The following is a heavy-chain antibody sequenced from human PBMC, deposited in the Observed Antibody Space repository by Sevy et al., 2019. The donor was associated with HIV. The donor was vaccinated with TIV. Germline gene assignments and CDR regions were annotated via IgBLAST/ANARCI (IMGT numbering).Heavy chain of an antibody. V-gene: IGHV6-1*01. CDR2: TYYRSKWYN. D-gene: IGHD6-13*01. Sequence: KQSQTLSLTCAISGDSVSSNSAAWNWIRQSPSRGLEWLGRTYYRSKWYNDYAVSVKSRITINPDTSKNQFSLQLNSVTPEDTAVYYCARAIAAAAEHNWFDPWGQGTLVTVSS. CDR1: GDSVSSNSAA. CDR3: ARAIAAAAEHNWFDP. J-gene: IGHJ5*02.